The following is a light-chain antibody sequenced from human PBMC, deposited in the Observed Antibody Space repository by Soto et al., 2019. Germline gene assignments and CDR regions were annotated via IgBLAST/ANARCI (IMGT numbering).Light chain of an antibody. CDR2: LNSDGSH. J-gene: IGLJ3*02. V-gene: IGLV4-69*01. Sequence: QLVLTQSPSASASLGGSVKLTCTLTSGHSSHAIAWHQQQPEKGPRYLMKLNSDGSHSKGDGIPDRFSGSSSGAERYLTISSLQSDDEADYHCQTWVAGFGWVFGGGTKLTVL. CDR1: SGHSSHA. CDR3: QTWVAGFGWV.